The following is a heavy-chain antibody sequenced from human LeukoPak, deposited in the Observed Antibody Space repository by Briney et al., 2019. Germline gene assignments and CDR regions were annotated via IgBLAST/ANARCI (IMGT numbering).Heavy chain of an antibody. CDR1: GYTFTSHY. V-gene: IGHV1-46*01. Sequence: ASVKVSCKASGYTFTSHYMYWVRQAPGQGLEWMGVINPSGGSTTYAQKFQGRVTLTRDTSTRTVYMELRSLRSDDTAVYCCARQGGYSSALGMGYWGQGTLVTVSS. CDR3: ARQGGYSSALGMGY. J-gene: IGHJ4*02. CDR2: INPSGGST. D-gene: IGHD6-19*01.